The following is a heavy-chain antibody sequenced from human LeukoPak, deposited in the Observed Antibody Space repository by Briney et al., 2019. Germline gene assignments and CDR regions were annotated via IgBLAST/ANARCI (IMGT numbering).Heavy chain of an antibody. CDR2: IYYTGNT. V-gene: IGHV4-39*07. D-gene: IGHD4-17*01. CDR1: GVSISSSNSY. J-gene: IGHJ1*01. CDR3: ARESVTTYFQH. Sequence: PSETLSLTCTVSGVSISSSNSYWGWIRQPPGKGLEWIGSIYYTGNTYYNPSLKSRVTISVDTSKNQFSLKLNSMTATDTAVYYCARESVTTYFQHWGQGTLVTVSS.